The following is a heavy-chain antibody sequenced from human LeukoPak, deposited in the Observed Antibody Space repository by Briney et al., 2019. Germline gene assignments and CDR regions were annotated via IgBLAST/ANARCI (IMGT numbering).Heavy chain of an antibody. CDR1: GYTFTGYY. CDR3: AGGYCSGGSCYSGFFDY. Sequence: ASVKVSCKASGYTFTGYYMHWVRQAPGQGLEWMGWINPNSGGTNYAQKFQGRVTMTRDTSISTAYMELSSLRSEDTAVYYCAGGYCSGGSCYSGFFDYWGQGTLVTVSS. CDR2: INPNSGGT. J-gene: IGHJ4*02. D-gene: IGHD2-15*01. V-gene: IGHV1-2*02.